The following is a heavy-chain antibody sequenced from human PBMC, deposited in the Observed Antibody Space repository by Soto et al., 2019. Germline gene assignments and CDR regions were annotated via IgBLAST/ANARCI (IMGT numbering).Heavy chain of an antibody. CDR3: ARDRDDYGSGNYYNRIDF. V-gene: IGHV1-69*01. J-gene: IGHJ4*02. D-gene: IGHD3-10*01. CDR2: ILPLFGTP. CDR1: GGIFSTYA. Sequence: QVQLVQSGAEVKKPGSSVKVSCKASGGIFSTYAISWLRQAPGQGLEWMGGILPLFGTPNYAQRCQGRVTITADESTSTAYMELSRLRSENTAVYYCARDRDDYGSGNYYNRIDFWGQGTLVTVSS.